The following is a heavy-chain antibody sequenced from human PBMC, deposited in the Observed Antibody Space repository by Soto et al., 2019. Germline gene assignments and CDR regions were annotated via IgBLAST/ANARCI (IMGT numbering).Heavy chain of an antibody. J-gene: IGHJ4*02. D-gene: IGHD5-12*01. CDR3: AKGSASGRPYYFDY. V-gene: IGHV1-69*02. CDR2: IIPILGIA. CDR1: GGTFISYT. Sequence: SVKVSCKASGGTFISYTISWVRQAPGQGLEWMGRIIPILGIANYAQKFQGRVTITADKSTSTAYMELSSLRAEDTAVYYCAKGSASGRPYYFDYWGQGTLVTVSS.